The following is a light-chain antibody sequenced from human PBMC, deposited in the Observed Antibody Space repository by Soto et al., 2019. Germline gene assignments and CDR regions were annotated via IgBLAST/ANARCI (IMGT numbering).Light chain of an antibody. V-gene: IGKV1-5*01. CDR3: QQYHTDCS. J-gene: IGKJ1*01. CDR2: AVS. Sequence: EIKMTQTPSTLTAPLGDTLAITCRASEIIDNWLAWYYQKPGKAPKLLIFAVSTLVRGVRSRFSGRGSGTEFTLTISSLQADEYASFYCQQYHTDCSFGQGTEVDFK. CDR1: EIIDNW.